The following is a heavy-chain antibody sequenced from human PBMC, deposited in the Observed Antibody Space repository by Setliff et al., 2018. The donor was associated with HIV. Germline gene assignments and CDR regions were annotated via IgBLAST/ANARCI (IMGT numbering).Heavy chain of an antibody. V-gene: IGHV1-2*02. CDR1: GYTFTGYH. J-gene: IGHJ3*02. Sequence: VKVSCKASGYTFTGYHMHWVRQAPGQGLEWMGWINPHSGGAKYAQKFQGRVTMTRDTSISAAYMELSRLRSDDTAVYYCARVDCSSTRCYAFDIWGQGTMVTVSS. CDR3: ARVDCSSTRCYAFDI. D-gene: IGHD2-2*01. CDR2: INPHSGGA.